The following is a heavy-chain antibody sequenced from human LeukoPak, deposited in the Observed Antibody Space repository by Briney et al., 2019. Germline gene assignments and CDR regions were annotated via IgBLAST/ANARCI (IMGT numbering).Heavy chain of an antibody. CDR2: IYTSGST. CDR3: ASEFTFGGVIVHNWFDP. Sequence: TSSETLSLTCTVSGGSISSYYWSWIRQPAGKGLEWIGRIYTSGSTNYNPSLKSRVTLSVDTSKNQFSLKLSSVTAADTAVYYCASEFTFGGVIVHNWFDPWGQGTLVTASS. V-gene: IGHV4-4*07. J-gene: IGHJ5*02. D-gene: IGHD3-16*02. CDR1: GGSISSYY.